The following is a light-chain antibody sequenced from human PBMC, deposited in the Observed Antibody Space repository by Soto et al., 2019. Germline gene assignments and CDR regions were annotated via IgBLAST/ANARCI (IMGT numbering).Light chain of an antibody. J-gene: IGLJ1*01. Sequence: QSALTQPASVSGSPGQSITISCSGTSSSVGGYNVVSWYQQYQGNAPKGIVYEGIKRPSGVCDRFSGSTSGSTASLTISGLQAEDEAEYFCCSYVGATTYVFGSGTKLTVL. V-gene: IGLV2-23*01. CDR2: EGI. CDR3: CSYVGATTYV. CDR1: SSSVGGYNV.